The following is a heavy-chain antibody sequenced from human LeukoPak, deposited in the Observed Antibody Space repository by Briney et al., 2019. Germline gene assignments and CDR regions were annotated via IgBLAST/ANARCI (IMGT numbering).Heavy chain of an antibody. CDR2: ISAYNGNT. CDR1: GYTFTSYG. D-gene: IGHD2-2*01. V-gene: IGHV1-18*01. J-gene: IGHJ6*02. CDR3: ARAVVVPAASRQTHVPNYYYGMDV. Sequence: ASVTVSFTASGYTFTSYGISWVRQAPGQGLEWMGWISAYNGNTNYAQKLQGRVTMTTDTSTSTAYMELRSLRSDDTAVYYCARAVVVPAASRQTHVPNYYYGMDVWGQGTTVTVSS.